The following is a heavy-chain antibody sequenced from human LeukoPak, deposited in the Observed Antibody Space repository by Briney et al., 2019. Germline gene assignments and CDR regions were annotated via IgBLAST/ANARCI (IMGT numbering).Heavy chain of an antibody. CDR3: ARELVAGPGSWFDP. CDR1: GFTFSSYS. J-gene: IGHJ5*02. Sequence: GGSLRLSCAASGFTFSSYSMNWVRQAPGKGLEWVSSISSSSYIYYADSVKGRFTISRDNAKNSLYLQMNSLRAEDTAVYYCARELVAGPGSWFDPWGQGTLVTVSS. V-gene: IGHV3-21*01. CDR2: ISSSSYI. D-gene: IGHD2-15*01.